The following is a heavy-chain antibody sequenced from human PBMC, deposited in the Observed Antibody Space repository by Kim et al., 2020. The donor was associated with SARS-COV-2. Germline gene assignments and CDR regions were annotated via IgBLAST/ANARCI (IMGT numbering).Heavy chain of an antibody. D-gene: IGHD5-18*01. V-gene: IGHV3-9*01. Sequence: GGSLRLSCAASGFTFDDYAMHWVRQAPGKGLEWVSGISWNSGSIGYADSVKGRFTISRDNAKNSLYLQMNSLRAEDTALYYCAKEGGYSYGAIPDAFDIWGQGTMVTVSS. CDR1: GFTFDDYA. CDR3: AKEGGYSYGAIPDAFDI. CDR2: ISWNSGSI. J-gene: IGHJ3*02.